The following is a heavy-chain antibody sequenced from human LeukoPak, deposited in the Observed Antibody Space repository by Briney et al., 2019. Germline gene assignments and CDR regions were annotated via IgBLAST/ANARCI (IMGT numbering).Heavy chain of an antibody. J-gene: IGHJ4*02. V-gene: IGHV4-39*01. CDR2: IDHAGTT. CDR3: AGNYYGSGSYYSEDRY. Sequence: SETLSLTCVVSGGSIITNDYWWGWLRQPPGKGLEWIGTIDHAGTTFYNVSLKSRVTISVDTPNNQFSLRLNSVGAADTAVYYCAGNYYGSGSYYSEDRYWGQGTLVTVSS. CDR1: GGSIITNDYW. D-gene: IGHD3-10*01.